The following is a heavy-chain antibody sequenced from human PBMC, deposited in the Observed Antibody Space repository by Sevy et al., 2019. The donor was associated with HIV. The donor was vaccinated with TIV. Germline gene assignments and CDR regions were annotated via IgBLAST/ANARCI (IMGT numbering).Heavy chain of an antibody. CDR1: GGSISSSSYY. J-gene: IGHJ4*02. CDR2: IYYSGST. D-gene: IGHD6-19*01. CDR3: ARGYSSGWYVFYFDY. Sequence: SESLSLTCTVSGGSISSSSYYWGWIRQPPGKGLEWIGSIYYSGSTYYNSSLKSRVTISVDTSKNQFSLKLSSVTAADTAVYYCARGYSSGWYVFYFDYWGQGTLVTVSS. V-gene: IGHV4-39*01.